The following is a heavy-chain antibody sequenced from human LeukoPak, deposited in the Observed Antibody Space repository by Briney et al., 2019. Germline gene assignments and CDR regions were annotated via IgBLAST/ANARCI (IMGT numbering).Heavy chain of an antibody. D-gene: IGHD2-15*01. CDR3: ARSSCSGGSCYWY. Sequence: PSETLSLTRTVSGGSISSNYWSWIRQPPGKGLEWIGFIYYTGGTNYNPSLKSRVTISVDTSKTQFSLKLSSVTAADTAVYYCARSSCSGGSCYWYWGQGTLVTVSS. J-gene: IGHJ4*02. CDR1: GGSISSNY. V-gene: IGHV4-59*01. CDR2: IYYTGGT.